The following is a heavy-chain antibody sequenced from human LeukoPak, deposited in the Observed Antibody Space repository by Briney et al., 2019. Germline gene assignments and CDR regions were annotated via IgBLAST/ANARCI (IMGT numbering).Heavy chain of an antibody. CDR1: GFRFSDFS. V-gene: IGHV3-64*01. CDR2: IIGDGSRT. CDR3: ARRGGNPVPFDS. D-gene: IGHD1-14*01. J-gene: IGHJ4*02. Sequence: GGALRLSFVASGFRFSDFSIHWVRQAPGERLGDVSAIIGDGSRTYIANSVKGRFTISRDNSRDTVYLQMSNLSAEDMAVYYCARRGGNPVPFDSWGQGTLVTVSS.